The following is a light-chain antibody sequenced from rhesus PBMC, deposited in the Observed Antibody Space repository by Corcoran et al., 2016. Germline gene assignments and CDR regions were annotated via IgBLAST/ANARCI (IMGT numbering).Light chain of an antibody. CDR2: KTS. Sequence: DIQMTQSPSSLSASVGDTVTMTCRASQSVSNWLDWYPQKPGNAPKLLIYKTSNLKSGVPSRFSGSGSGTDFTLTINSLQPEDFATYYCLQYFTSPFIFGPGTRLDIK. CDR3: LQYFTSPFI. V-gene: IGKV1-22*01. CDR1: QSVSNW. J-gene: IGKJ3*01.